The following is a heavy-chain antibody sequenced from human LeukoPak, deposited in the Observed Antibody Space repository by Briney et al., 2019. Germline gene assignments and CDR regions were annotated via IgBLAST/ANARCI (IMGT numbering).Heavy chain of an antibody. CDR2: ISGSGGST. CDR1: GFTFSSYA. V-gene: IGHV3-23*01. Sequence: GRSLRLSCAASGFTFSSYAMSWVRQAPGKGLEWVSAISGSGGSTYYADSVKGRFTISRDNSKNTLYLQMNSLRAEDTAVYYCAKDKGGAVTLRAFDIWGQGTMVTVSS. D-gene: IGHD4-17*01. J-gene: IGHJ3*02. CDR3: AKDKGGAVTLRAFDI.